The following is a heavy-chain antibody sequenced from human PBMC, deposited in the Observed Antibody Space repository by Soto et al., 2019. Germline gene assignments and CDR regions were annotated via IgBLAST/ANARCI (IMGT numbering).Heavy chain of an antibody. J-gene: IGHJ6*02. D-gene: IGHD5-18*01. V-gene: IGHV5-51*01. CDR3: ARVDTAMLYGMDV. Sequence: GESLKISCKGSGYSFSTYWIAWVRQMPGKGLEWMGIIYPGDSDTRYSPSFQGQVTISADESITTAYLQWSSLKASDTAMYYCARVDTAMLYGMDVWGQGTTVTVSS. CDR2: IYPGDSDT. CDR1: GYSFSTYW.